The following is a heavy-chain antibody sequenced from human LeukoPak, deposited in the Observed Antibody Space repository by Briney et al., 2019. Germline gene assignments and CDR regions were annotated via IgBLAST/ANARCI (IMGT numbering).Heavy chain of an antibody. D-gene: IGHD3-10*01. V-gene: IGHV3-23*01. CDR1: GFTFSSYA. J-gene: IGHJ4*02. CDR3: AKDLSKSRITMVRGVPSPSDY. CDR2: ISGSGGST. Sequence: GGSLRLSCAASGFTFSSYATSWVRQAPGKGLEWVSAISGSGGSTYYADSVKGRFTISRDNSKNTLYLQMNSLRAEDTAVYYCAKDLSKSRITMVRGVPSPSDYWGQGTLVTVSS.